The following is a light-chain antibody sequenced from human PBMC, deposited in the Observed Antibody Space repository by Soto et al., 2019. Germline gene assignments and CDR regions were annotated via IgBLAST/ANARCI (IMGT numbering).Light chain of an antibody. CDR2: GAS. J-gene: IGKJ2*01. V-gene: IGKV3D-15*01. CDR1: QSVGSD. Sequence: EIVMTQSPATLSVSPGERATLSCRASQSVGSDLAWYQQKPGQAPRLVIYGASTRASDIEGRFSGSGSGTDFTLTISRLEPEDFAVYYCQHYVNSPPYTFGQGTKLEIK. CDR3: QHYVNSPPYT.